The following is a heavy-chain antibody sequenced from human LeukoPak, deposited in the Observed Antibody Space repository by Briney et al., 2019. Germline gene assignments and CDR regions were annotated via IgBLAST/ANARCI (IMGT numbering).Heavy chain of an antibody. CDR3: ARGEWLLED. CDR1: RYTFTGYY. Sequence: ASVKVSYKASRYTFTGYYMHWVRQAPGQGLEWMGWINPNSGNPTYAQGFTGRFVFSLDTSVSTAYLQISSLKAEDTAVYYCARGEWLLEDWGQGTLVTVSS. CDR2: INPNSGNP. D-gene: IGHD3-3*01. V-gene: IGHV7-4-1*02. J-gene: IGHJ4*02.